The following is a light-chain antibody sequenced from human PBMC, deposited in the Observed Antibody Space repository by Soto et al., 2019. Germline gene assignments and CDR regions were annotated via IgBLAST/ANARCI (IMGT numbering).Light chain of an antibody. J-gene: IGKJ1*01. CDR2: WAS. CDR3: QQYGSSGT. CDR1: QSVLYSSNNKNH. Sequence: DIVMTQSPDSLAVSLGERATINCKSSQSVLYSSNNKNHLAWYQQKPGQPPKLLIYWASTRESGVPDRFSGSGSGTDFTLTISRLEPEDFAVYYCQQYGSSGTFGQGTKVDVK. V-gene: IGKV4-1*01.